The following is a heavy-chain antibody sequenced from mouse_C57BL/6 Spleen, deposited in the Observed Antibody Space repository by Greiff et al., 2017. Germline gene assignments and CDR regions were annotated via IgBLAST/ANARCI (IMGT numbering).Heavy chain of an antibody. CDR2: IYPGDGDT. J-gene: IGHJ3*01. CDR1: GYAFSSSW. V-gene: IGHV1-82*01. CDR3: ARAQVPWCAY. D-gene: IGHD3-2*02. Sequence: QVQLQQSGPELVKPGASVKISCKASGYAFSSSWMNWVKQRPGKGLEWIGRIYPGDGDTNYNGKFKGKATLTADKSSSTAYMQLSSLTSEDSAVXCCARAQVPWCAYWGQGTLVTVSA.